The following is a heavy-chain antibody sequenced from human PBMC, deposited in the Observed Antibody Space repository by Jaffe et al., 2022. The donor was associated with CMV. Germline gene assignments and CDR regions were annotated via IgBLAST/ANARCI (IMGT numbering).Heavy chain of an antibody. CDR2: ISSSSSTI. CDR1: GFTFSSYS. V-gene: IGHV3-48*02. Sequence: EVQLVESGGGLVQPGGSLRLSCAASGFTFSSYSMNWVRQAPGKGLEWVSYISSSSSTIYYADSVKGRFTISRDNAKNSLYLQMNSLRDEDTAVYYCARLGSGYSGYDRYYYYGMDVWGQGTTVTVSS. J-gene: IGHJ6*02. CDR3: ARLGSGYSGYDRYYYYGMDV. D-gene: IGHD5-12*01.